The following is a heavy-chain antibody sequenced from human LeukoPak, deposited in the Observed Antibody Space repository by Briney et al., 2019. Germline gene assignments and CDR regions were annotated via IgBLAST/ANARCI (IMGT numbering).Heavy chain of an antibody. CDR3: AKNSRVSWGVSDC. Sequence: GGSLRLSCAASGFTFSTYAMTWVRQAPGKGLEWVSTLSGNSGSTYYADSVKGRFTISRDNSKNTLYLQMNSLRAEDTALYYCAKNSRVSWGVSDCWGQGILVTVSS. J-gene: IGHJ4*02. V-gene: IGHV3-23*01. CDR1: GFTFSTYA. D-gene: IGHD3-10*01. CDR2: LSGNSGST.